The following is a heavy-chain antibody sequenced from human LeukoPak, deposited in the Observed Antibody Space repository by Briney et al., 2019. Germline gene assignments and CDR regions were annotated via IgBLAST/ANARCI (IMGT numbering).Heavy chain of an antibody. V-gene: IGHV4-30-2*01. D-gene: IGHD4-17*01. Sequence: PSETLSLTCAVSGGSISSGGYSWSWIRQPPGKGLEWIGYIYHSGSTYHNPSLKSRVTISVDRSKNQFSLKLSSVTAADMAVYYCARGGFYGDYGYWGQGTLVTVSS. CDR1: GGSISSGGYS. CDR2: IYHSGST. J-gene: IGHJ4*02. CDR3: ARGGFYGDYGY.